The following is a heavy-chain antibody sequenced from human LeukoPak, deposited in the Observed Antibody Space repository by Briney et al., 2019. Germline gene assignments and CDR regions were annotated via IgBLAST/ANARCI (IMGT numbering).Heavy chain of an antibody. CDR2: ISYDGSNK. Sequence: PGGSLRLSCAASGFTFSSYAMHWVRQAPGKGLEWVAVISYDGSNKYYADSVKGRFTISRDNSKNTLYLQMNSLRAEDTAVYYCARDWYSSSSMALFDYWGQGTLVTVPS. D-gene: IGHD6-6*01. V-gene: IGHV3-30*04. J-gene: IGHJ4*02. CDR1: GFTFSSYA. CDR3: ARDWYSSSSMALFDY.